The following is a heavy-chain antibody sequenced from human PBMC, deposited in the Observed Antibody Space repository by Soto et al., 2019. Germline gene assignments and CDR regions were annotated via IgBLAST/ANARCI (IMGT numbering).Heavy chain of an antibody. D-gene: IGHD1-7*01. J-gene: IGHJ6*02. CDR1: GGTFSSYA. V-gene: IGHV1-69*13. CDR2: IIPIFGTA. Sequence: GASVKVSCKASGGTFSSYAISWVRQAPGQGLEWMGGIIPIFGTANYAQKFQGRVTITADESTSTAYMELSSLRSEDTAVYYCARVKEGDWNYAYYYYGMDVWAKGPRSRLL. CDR3: ARVKEGDWNYAYYYYGMDV.